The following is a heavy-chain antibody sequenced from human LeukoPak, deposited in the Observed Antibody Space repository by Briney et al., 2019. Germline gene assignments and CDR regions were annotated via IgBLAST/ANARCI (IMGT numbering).Heavy chain of an antibody. CDR1: GFTFSSYA. CDR2: ISGSGGST. V-gene: IGHV3-23*01. D-gene: IGHD3-9*01. Sequence: GGSLRLSCAASGFTFSSYAMSWVRQAPGKGLEWVSAISGSGGSTYYADSVKGRFTISRDNSKNTLYLQMNSLRAEDTAVYYCAKDPVLRYFDWSPQTNWFDPWGQGTLVTVSS. CDR3: AKDPVLRYFDWSPQTNWFDP. J-gene: IGHJ5*02.